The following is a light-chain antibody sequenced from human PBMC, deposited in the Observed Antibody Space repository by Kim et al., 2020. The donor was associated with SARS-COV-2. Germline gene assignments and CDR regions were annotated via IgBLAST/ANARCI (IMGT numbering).Light chain of an antibody. Sequence: VSPGQTASITCSGGTLGDKFVSWYHQKPGQSPVLVIYQDSKRPSGIPERFSGSKSGNTATLTISGTQAIDEADYYCQAWDSTTVVFGGGTQLTVL. V-gene: IGLV3-1*01. CDR1: TLGDKF. J-gene: IGLJ2*01. CDR3: QAWDSTTVV. CDR2: QDS.